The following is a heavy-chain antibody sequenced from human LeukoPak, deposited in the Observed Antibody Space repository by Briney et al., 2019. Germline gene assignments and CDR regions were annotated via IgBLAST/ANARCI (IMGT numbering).Heavy chain of an antibody. D-gene: IGHD3-3*01. J-gene: IGHJ6*03. V-gene: IGHV3-48*01. CDR3: ARDSSLERLRGYYYYMDV. CDR1: GFIFSGYA. CDR2: ISSSSSTI. Sequence: GGSLRLSCAASGFIFSGYAMHWVRQAPGKGLEWVSYISSSSSTIYYADSVKGRFTISRDNAKNSLYLQMNSLRAEDTAVYYCARDSSLERLRGYYYYMDVWGKGTTVTVSS.